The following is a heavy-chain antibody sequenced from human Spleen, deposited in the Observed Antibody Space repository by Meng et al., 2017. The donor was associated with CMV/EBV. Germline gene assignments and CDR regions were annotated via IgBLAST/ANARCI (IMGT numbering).Heavy chain of an antibody. D-gene: IGHD6-13*01. V-gene: IGHV1-69*10. CDR2: IIPILGMT. CDR1: GGTFRGFG. Sequence: SVKVSCKDPGGTFRGFGFTWARQAPGQGLEWMGGIIPILGMTTYAQYFQGRVTITADESTSTAYMELSSLRSEDTAVYYCARESGQQQLVLAGVWFDPWGQGTLVTVSS. J-gene: IGHJ5*02. CDR3: ARESGQQQLVLAGVWFDP.